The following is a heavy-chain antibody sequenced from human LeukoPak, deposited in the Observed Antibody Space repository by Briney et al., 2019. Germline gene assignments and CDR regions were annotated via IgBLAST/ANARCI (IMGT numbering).Heavy chain of an antibody. J-gene: IGHJ3*02. D-gene: IGHD6-13*01. CDR2: INHSGST. Sequence: PSETLSLTCAVYGGSLSGYYWSWIRQPPGKGLEWIGEINHSGSTNYNPSLKSRVTISVDTSKNQFSLKLSSVTAADTAVYYCARLMARYSSSWYGRAFDIWGQGTMVTVSS. CDR1: GGSLSGYY. CDR3: ARLMARYSSSWYGRAFDI. V-gene: IGHV4-34*01.